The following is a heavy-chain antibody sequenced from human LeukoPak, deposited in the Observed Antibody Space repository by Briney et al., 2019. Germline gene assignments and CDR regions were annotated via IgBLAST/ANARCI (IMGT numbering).Heavy chain of an antibody. CDR2: ISSSSSYI. CDR3: ARGGVPAAITDY. CDR1: GFTFSSNS. V-gene: IGHV3-21*01. J-gene: IGHJ4*02. Sequence: KPGGSLRLSCAASGFTFSSNSMNWVRQAPGKGLEWVSSISSSSSYIYYADSVKGRFTISRDNAKNSLYLQMNSLRAEDTAVYYCARGGVPAAITDYWGQGTLVTVSS. D-gene: IGHD2-2*02.